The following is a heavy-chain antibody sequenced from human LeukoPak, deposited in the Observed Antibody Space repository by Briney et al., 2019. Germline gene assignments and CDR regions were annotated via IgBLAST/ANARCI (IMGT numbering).Heavy chain of an antibody. CDR2: FDPEDGET. CDR3: ATDQNAYYDSSGYHAFDI. Sequence: GASVKVSFKVSGYTLTELSMHWVRQAPGKGLEWMGGFDPEDGETIYAQKFQGRVTMTEDTSTDTAYMELSSLRSEDTAVYYCATDQNAYYDSSGYHAFDIWGQGTMVTVSS. CDR1: GYTLTELS. D-gene: IGHD3-22*01. V-gene: IGHV1-24*01. J-gene: IGHJ3*02.